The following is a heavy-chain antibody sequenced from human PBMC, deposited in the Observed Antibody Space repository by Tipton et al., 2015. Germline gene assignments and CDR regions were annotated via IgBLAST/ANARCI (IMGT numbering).Heavy chain of an antibody. CDR2: IYSGGST. J-gene: IGHJ4*02. Sequence: GSLRLSCAASGFTVSSNYMSWVRQAPGKGLEWVSIIYSGGSTYYADSVKGRFTISRDNAKNSLYLQMNSLRAEDTAVFYCARRYYDSSGYFDYWGQGTLVTVSS. CDR1: GFTVSSNY. CDR3: ARRYYDSSGYFDY. V-gene: IGHV3-53*01. D-gene: IGHD3-22*01.